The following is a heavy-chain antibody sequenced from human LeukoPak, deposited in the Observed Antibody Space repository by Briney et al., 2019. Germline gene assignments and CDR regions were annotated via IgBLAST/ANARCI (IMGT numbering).Heavy chain of an antibody. V-gene: IGHV1-69*06. Sequence: ASVKVSCKASGGTFSSYAISWVRQAPGQGLEWMGGIIPIFGTANYAQKFQGRVTITADKSTSTAYMELSSLRSEDTAVYYCARTPREQQLGQTDYWGQGTLVTVSS. J-gene: IGHJ4*02. CDR2: IIPIFGTA. CDR3: ARTPREQQLGQTDY. CDR1: GGTFSSYA. D-gene: IGHD6-13*01.